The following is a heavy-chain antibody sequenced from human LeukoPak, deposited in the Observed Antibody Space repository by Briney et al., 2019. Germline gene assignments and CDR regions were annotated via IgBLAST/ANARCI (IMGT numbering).Heavy chain of an antibody. CDR1: GGTFNNYT. CDR2: ISAYNGNT. Sequence: GASVKVSCKASGGTFNNYTISWVRQAPGQGLEWMGWISAYNGNTNYAQKLQGRVTMTTDTSTSTAYMELRSLRSDDTAVYYCARFYYYDSSGYGYYFDYWGQGTLVTVSS. CDR3: ARFYYYDSSGYGYYFDY. J-gene: IGHJ4*02. V-gene: IGHV1-18*01. D-gene: IGHD3-22*01.